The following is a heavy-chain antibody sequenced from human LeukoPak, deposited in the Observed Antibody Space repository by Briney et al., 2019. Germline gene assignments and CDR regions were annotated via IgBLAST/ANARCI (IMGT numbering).Heavy chain of an antibody. J-gene: IGHJ4*02. CDR2: INHSGST. D-gene: IGHD3-22*01. CDR3: ARSRGEFSRGYDSSGYYVP. V-gene: IGHV4-34*01. Sequence: YPSETLSLTCAVYGGSFSGYYWSWIRQPPGKGLEWIGEINHSGSTNYNPSLKSRVTISVDTSKNQFSLKLSSVTAADTAVYYCARSRGEFSRGYDSSGYYVPWGQGTLVTVSS. CDR1: GGSFSGYY.